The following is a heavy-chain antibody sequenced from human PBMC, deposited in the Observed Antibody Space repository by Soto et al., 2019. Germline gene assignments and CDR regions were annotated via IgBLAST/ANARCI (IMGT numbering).Heavy chain of an antibody. V-gene: IGHV3-48*01. CDR3: ARGVDLLLRFGELLSAAFYFDY. CDR1: GFTLSSYS. Sequence: GGSLRLSCAASGFTLSSYSMNWVRQAPGKGLGWVSYISSSSSTISYADSVKGRFTISRDNAKNSLYLQMNSLRAEDTAVYYCARGVDLLLRFGELLSAAFYFDYWGQGTLVTVSS. J-gene: IGHJ4*02. CDR2: ISSSSSTI. D-gene: IGHD3-10*01.